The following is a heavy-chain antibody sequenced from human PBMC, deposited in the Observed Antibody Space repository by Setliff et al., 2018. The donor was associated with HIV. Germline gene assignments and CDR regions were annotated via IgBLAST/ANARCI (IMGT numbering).Heavy chain of an antibody. D-gene: IGHD1-1*01. CDR1: GFTFSSYG. CDR3: ASARIPTGGTSTSLDF. CDR2: IRYDGTNNI. J-gene: IGHJ4*02. Sequence: HPGGSLRLSCVASGFTFSSYGMHWVRQAPGKGLEWVAFIRYDGTNNIYYADSVKGRFTISRDNSKNTLFLQLNTLRPEDTAVYYCASARIPTGGTSTSLDFWGQGALVTVSS. V-gene: IGHV3-30*02.